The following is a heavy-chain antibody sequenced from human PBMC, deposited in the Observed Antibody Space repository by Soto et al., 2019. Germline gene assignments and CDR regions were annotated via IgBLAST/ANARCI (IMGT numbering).Heavy chain of an antibody. CDR1: GFTFSSYA. V-gene: IGHV3-23*01. Sequence: GGSLRLSCAASGFTFSSYAMSWVRQAPGKGLEWVSAISGSGGSTYYADSVKGRFTISRDNSKNTLYLQMNSLRAEDTVVYYCAKAPAVLPAPQFDYWGQGTLVTVSS. CDR2: ISGSGGST. D-gene: IGHD6-19*01. J-gene: IGHJ4*02. CDR3: AKAPAVLPAPQFDY.